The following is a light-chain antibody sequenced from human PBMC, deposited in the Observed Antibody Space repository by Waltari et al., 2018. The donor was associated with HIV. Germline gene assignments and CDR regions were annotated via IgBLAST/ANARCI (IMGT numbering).Light chain of an antibody. Sequence: EIVLTQSPGTLSLSPGRRVTLSCRASQRVSYNSFAWYQQKPSQPPRLLIQGASSRAIGIPDRFSGSGSGTDFALTISRLEPEDFAVYYCQQYGSSPLTFGGGPKVEIK. CDR1: QRVSYNS. J-gene: IGKJ4*01. CDR3: QQYGSSPLT. V-gene: IGKV3-20*01. CDR2: GAS.